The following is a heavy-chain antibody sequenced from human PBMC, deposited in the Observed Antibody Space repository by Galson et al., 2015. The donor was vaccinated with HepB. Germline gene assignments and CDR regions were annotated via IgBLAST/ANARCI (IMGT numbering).Heavy chain of an antibody. D-gene: IGHD3-3*01. CDR2: IYYSGST. CDR1: GGSISSYY. J-gene: IGHJ3*02. Sequence: SETLSLTCTVSGGSISSYYWSWIRQPPGKGLEWIGYIYYSGSTNYNPSLKSRVTISVDTSKNQFSLKLSSVTAADTAVYYCARDLNGVAAIWGQGTMVTVSS. CDR3: ARDLNGVAAI. V-gene: IGHV4-59*01.